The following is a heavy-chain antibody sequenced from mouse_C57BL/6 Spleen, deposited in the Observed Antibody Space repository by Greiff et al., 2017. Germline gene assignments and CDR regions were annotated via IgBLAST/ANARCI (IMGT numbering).Heavy chain of an antibody. CDR3: ATRDYSNFRYFDV. Sequence: QVQLQQPGAELVKPGASVKVSCKASGYTFTSYWMHWVKQRPGQGLEWIGRIHPSDSDTNYNQKFKGKATLTVDKSSSTAYMQLSSLTSEDSAVYYCATRDYSNFRYFDVWGTGTTVTVSS. V-gene: IGHV1-74*01. J-gene: IGHJ1*03. D-gene: IGHD2-5*01. CDR2: IHPSDSDT. CDR1: GYTFTSYW.